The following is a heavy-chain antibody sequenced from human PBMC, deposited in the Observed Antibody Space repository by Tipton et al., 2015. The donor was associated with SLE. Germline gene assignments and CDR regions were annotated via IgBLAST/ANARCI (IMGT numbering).Heavy chain of an antibody. CDR2: ISYDGSNK. V-gene: IGHV3-30-3*01. CDR3: ARDKRGWIQLWLPFDY. Sequence: QLVQSGAEVKKPGSSVKVSCKASGGTFSSYAMHWVRQAPGKGLEWVAVISYDGSNKYYADSVKGRFTISRDNSKNTLYLQMNSLRAEDTAVYYCARDKRGWIQLWLPFDYWGQGTLVTVSS. D-gene: IGHD5-18*01. J-gene: IGHJ4*02. CDR1: GGTFSSYA.